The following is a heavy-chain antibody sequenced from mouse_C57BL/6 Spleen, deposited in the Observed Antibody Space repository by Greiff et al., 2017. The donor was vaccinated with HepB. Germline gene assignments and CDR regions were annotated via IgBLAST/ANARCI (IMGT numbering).Heavy chain of an antibody. CDR3: ARRGPSYYSNYVGYFDY. Sequence: QVTLKESGPGILQSSQTLSLTCSFSGFSLSTSGMGVSWIRQPSGKGLEWLAHIYWDDDKRYNPSLKSRLTISKDTSRKQVFLKITSVDTADTATYYCARRGPSYYSNYVGYFDYWGQGTTLTVSS. CDR1: GFSLSTSGMG. V-gene: IGHV8-12*01. CDR2: IYWDDDK. J-gene: IGHJ2*01. D-gene: IGHD2-5*01.